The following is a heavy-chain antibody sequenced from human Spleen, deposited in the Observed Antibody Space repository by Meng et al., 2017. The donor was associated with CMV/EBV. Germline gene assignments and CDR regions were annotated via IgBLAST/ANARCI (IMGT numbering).Heavy chain of an antibody. CDR2: TYYRSKWYN. CDR1: GDSVSSNSAA. V-gene: IGHV6-1*01. CDR3: ARDLRLGYCSSTSCLPFDY. J-gene: IGHJ4*02. D-gene: IGHD2-2*01. Sequence: SQTLSLTCAISGDSVSSNSAAWNWIRQSPSRGLEWLGRTYYRSKWYNDYAVSVKSRIAINPDTSKNQFSLQLNSVTPEDTAVYFCARDLRLGYCSSTSCLPFDYWGQGTLVTVSS.